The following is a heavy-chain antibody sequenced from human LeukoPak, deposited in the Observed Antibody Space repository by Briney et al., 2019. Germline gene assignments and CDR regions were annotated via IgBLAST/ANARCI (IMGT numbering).Heavy chain of an antibody. CDR2: ISSSGSTI. CDR1: GFTFSSYE. CDR3: ARVEDSGWYWDFDY. D-gene: IGHD6-19*01. V-gene: IGHV3-48*03. J-gene: IGHJ4*02. Sequence: GGSLRLSCAASGFTFSSYEMNWVRKAPGKGLEWVSYISSSGSTIYYADSVKGRFTISRDNAKNSLYLQMNSLRAEDTAVYYCARVEDSGWYWDFDYWGQGTLVTVSS.